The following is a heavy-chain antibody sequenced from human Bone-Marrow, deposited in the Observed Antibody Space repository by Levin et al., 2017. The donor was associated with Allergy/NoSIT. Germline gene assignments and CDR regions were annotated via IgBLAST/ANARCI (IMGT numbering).Heavy chain of an antibody. CDR2: ISSAGTR. J-gene: IGHJ3*02. D-gene: IGHD6-13*01. CDR3: AKEMGSLSPNAFDT. Sequence: GGSLRLSCVGSGFSFSTYAISWVRQAPGRGLEWVASISSAGTRLSAESVKGRFTLSRDNSKNTSYLQMSSLTVEDTALYFCAKEMGSLSPNAFDTWGQGTMVTVSS. CDR1: GFSFSTYA. V-gene: IGHV3-23*01.